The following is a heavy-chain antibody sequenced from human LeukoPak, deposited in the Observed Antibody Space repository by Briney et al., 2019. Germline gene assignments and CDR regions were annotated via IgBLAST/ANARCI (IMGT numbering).Heavy chain of an antibody. CDR1: GGSISSSSYY. CDR2: IYYSGST. J-gene: IGHJ4*02. Sequence: SETLSLTCTVSGGSISSSSYYWGRIRQPPGKGREWIGSIYYSGSTYYNPSLKSRVTISVDTSKNQFSLKLSSVTAADTAVYYFARDPITMVRGVFYNCGQGTLFTVSS. D-gene: IGHD3-10*01. V-gene: IGHV4-39*07. CDR3: ARDPITMVRGVFYN.